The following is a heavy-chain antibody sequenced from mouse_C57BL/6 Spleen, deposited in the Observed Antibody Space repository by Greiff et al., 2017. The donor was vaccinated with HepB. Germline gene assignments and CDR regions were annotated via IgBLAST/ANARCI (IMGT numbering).Heavy chain of an antibody. CDR1: GYTFTSYW. D-gene: IGHD2-3*01. J-gene: IGHJ3*01. Sequence: VKLQQPGAELVKPGASVKMSCKASGYTFTSYWITWVKQRPGQGLEWIGDIYPGSGSTNYNEKFKSKATLTVDTSSSTAYMQLSSLTSEDSAVYYCTRVYDGYLRSLWFAYWGQGTLVTVSA. CDR2: IYPGSGST. V-gene: IGHV1-55*01. CDR3: TRVYDGYLRSLWFAY.